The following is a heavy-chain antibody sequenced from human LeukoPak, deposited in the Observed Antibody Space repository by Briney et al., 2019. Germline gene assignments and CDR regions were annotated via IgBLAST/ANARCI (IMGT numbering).Heavy chain of an antibody. D-gene: IGHD2-15*01. V-gene: IGHV5-51*01. Sequence: GESLKISCKGSGYSFTSYWIGWVRQMPGKGLEWMGIIYPGSSAHRYRPSFQGQVTISADKSISTAYLQWSSLKASDTAMYYCARQAGYCSGGSCYSSYYFDYWGQGTLVTVSS. CDR2: IYPGSSAH. CDR3: ARQAGYCSGGSCYSSYYFDY. CDR1: GYSFTSYW. J-gene: IGHJ4*02.